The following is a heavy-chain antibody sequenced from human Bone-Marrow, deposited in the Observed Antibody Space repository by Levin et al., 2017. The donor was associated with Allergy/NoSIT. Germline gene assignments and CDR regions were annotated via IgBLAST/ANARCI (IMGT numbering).Heavy chain of an antibody. D-gene: IGHD3-10*01. Sequence: GGSLRLSCAASGFTFSSYAMSWVRQAPGKGLEWVSTIGDSGVGTYYADSVKGRFTISRDNSKNTLYLQMNSLRADDSAVYYCARGKAGGYWGQGTLVTVSS. V-gene: IGHV3-23*01. CDR3: ARGKAGGY. CDR2: IGDSGVGT. J-gene: IGHJ4*02. CDR1: GFTFSSYA.